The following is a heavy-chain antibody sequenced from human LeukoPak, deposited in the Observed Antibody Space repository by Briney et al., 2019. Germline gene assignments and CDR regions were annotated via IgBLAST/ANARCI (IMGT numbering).Heavy chain of an antibody. Sequence: GGSLKLSCAASGFTFSGSAMHWVRQAPGKGLEWVAVISYDGSNKYYADSVKGRFTISRDNSKNTLSLQMNSLGAEDAALYYCAREDYASGVDYWGQGTLVTVSS. CDR1: GFTFSGSA. CDR2: ISYDGSNK. J-gene: IGHJ4*02. CDR3: AREDYASGVDY. V-gene: IGHV3-30-3*01. D-gene: IGHD3-10*01.